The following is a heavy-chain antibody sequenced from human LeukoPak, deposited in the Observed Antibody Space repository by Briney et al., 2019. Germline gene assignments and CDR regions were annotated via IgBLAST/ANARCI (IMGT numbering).Heavy chain of an antibody. D-gene: IGHD4-11*01. Sequence: GGSLRLSCAASGFTFSSYAMHWVRQAPAKGLEWVSSISSSSSYIYYADSVKGRFTISRDNAKNSLYLQMNSLRAEDTAVYYCARDLTPNYSRYFDYWGQGTLVTVSS. CDR3: ARDLTPNYSRYFDY. V-gene: IGHV3-21*01. CDR1: GFTFSSYA. CDR2: ISSSSSYI. J-gene: IGHJ4*02.